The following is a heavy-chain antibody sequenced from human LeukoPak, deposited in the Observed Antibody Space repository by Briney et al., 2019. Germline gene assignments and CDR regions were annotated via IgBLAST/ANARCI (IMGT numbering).Heavy chain of an antibody. CDR2: IIPIFGTA. D-gene: IGHD3-10*01. J-gene: IGHJ3*02. CDR1: GGTFTNYG. CDR3: ARGMVRGVIGGGAFDI. Sequence: SVKVSCKASGGTFTNYGISWVRQAPGQGLEWMGGIIPIFGTANYAQKFQDRVPITADKSTSTAYMELSSLRSEDTAVYYCARGMVRGVIGGGAFDIWGQGTMVTVSS. V-gene: IGHV1-69*06.